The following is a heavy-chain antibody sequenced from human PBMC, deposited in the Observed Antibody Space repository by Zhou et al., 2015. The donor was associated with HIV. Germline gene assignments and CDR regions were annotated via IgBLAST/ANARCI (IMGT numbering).Heavy chain of an antibody. Sequence: HVQLVQSGAEVKKPGSSVKVSCVVAGGTFSRYSISWVRQAPGQGLEWMGRIIPFLSRTDYVGKFQGRVTFTADKSTNSAYMEVTSLRSEDTAVYYCARDQQPVGQGYYYVGLDVWGQGTLVTVSS. CDR1: GGTFSRYS. V-gene: IGHV1-69*08. CDR3: ARDQQPVGQGYYYVGLDV. D-gene: IGHD6-13*01. J-gene: IGHJ4*02. CDR2: IIPFLSRT.